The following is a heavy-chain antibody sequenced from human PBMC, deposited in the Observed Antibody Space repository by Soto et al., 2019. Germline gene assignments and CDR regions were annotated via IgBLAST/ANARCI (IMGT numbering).Heavy chain of an antibody. CDR1: GFSLSTRGVG. J-gene: IGHJ3*02. Sequence: QITLKESGPPLVKPTQTLTVTCSLSGFSLSTRGVGVGWVRQPPGEALEWLALIYWDDDKRYSPSLKSRLTITKGTSKNQVVLTMPNMHPVDTATYYCAHRQPVGLQLRAGAFEIWGQGTVVTVSS. CDR3: AHRQPVGLQLRAGAFEI. CDR2: IYWDDDK. V-gene: IGHV2-5*02. D-gene: IGHD5-12*01.